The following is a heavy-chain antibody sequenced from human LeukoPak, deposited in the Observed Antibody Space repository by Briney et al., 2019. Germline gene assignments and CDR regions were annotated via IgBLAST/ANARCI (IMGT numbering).Heavy chain of an antibody. Sequence: GGSLRLSCAASGFTFSDYYMNWIRQAPGKGLEWVSYISSSGRIIYYADSVKGRFTISRDNAKNLLYLQMNSLRAEDTAVYYCARAKRWLQFLDYWGQGTLVTVSS. CDR1: GFTFSDYY. J-gene: IGHJ4*02. CDR3: ARAKRWLQFLDY. V-gene: IGHV3-11*04. CDR2: ISSSGRII. D-gene: IGHD5-24*01.